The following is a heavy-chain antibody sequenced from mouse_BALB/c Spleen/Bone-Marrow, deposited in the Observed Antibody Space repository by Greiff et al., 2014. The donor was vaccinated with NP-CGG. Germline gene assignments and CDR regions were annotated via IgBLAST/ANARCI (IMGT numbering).Heavy chain of an antibody. Sequence: VQLQQSGAELVKPGASVKLSCTASGFNFKDSYMHWVKQRPEQGLEWIGRIDPADGNTKYVPKFQGKATITADTSSNTAYLQLSSLTSEDTAVYYCAIYYYGSSRFACWDQGTLVTVSA. CDR1: GFNFKDSY. CDR2: IDPADGNT. V-gene: IGHV14-3*02. CDR3: AIYYYGSSRFAC. D-gene: IGHD1-1*01. J-gene: IGHJ3*01.